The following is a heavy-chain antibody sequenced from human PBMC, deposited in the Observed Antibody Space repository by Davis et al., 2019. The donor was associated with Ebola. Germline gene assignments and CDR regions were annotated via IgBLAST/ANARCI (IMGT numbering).Heavy chain of an antibody. J-gene: IGHJ4*02. CDR3: ARDDLGFDY. Sequence: GSLRLPCTVSGGSVNNYYWSWIRQPPGKGLEWIGYIYFTGSTTYNPSLKSRVTISIDTSKNQFSLNLSSVATADTAVYYCARDDLGFDYWGQGTLVTVSS. D-gene: IGHD3-16*01. V-gene: IGHV4-59*02. CDR2: IYFTGST. CDR1: GGSVNNYY.